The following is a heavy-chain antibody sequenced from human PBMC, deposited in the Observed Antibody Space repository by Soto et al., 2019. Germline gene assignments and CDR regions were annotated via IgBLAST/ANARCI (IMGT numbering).Heavy chain of an antibody. CDR3: AKVKFTSPPSSADY. CDR1: GFTFSSYG. CDR2: ISGSGGST. J-gene: IGHJ4*02. Sequence: GGSLRLSCAASGFTFSSYGMSWVRQAPGKGLEWVSLISGSGGSTYYADSVKGRFTISRDNSKSILYLQMNSLRAEDTAVYHCAKVKFTSPPSSADYWGPRTLVTV. V-gene: IGHV3-23*01.